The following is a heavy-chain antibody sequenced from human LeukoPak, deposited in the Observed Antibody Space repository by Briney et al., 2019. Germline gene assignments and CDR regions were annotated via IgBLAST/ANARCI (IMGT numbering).Heavy chain of an antibody. D-gene: IGHD3-22*01. CDR3: AREAYYYDSSGYSTHNAFDI. CDR1: GGTFSSYA. V-gene: IGHV1-69*13. J-gene: IGHJ3*02. CDR2: IIPIFGTA. Sequence: GASVKVSCKASGGTFSSYAISWVRQAPGQGLEWMGGIIPIFGTANYAQKFQGRVTITADESTSTAYMELSSLRSEDTAVYYCAREAYYYDSSGYSTHNAFDIWGQGTMVTASS.